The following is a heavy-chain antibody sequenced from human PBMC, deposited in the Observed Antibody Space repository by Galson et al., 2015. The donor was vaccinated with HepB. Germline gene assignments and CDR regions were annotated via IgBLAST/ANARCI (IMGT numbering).Heavy chain of an antibody. Sequence: SLRLSCAASGFSFSSYWMHWVRQAPGKGLVWVSRLRGDGSYTSYADSVRGRFTISRDNAKETLYLQMNSLRAGDSAVYFCAREWDSSSRNHDAFDIWGQGTMVTVSS. CDR1: GFSFSSYW. J-gene: IGHJ3*02. D-gene: IGHD6-13*01. CDR3: AREWDSSSRNHDAFDI. CDR2: LRGDGSYT. V-gene: IGHV3-74*01.